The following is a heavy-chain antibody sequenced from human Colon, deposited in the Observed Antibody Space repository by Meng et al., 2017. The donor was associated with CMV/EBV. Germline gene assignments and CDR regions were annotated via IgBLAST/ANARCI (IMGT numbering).Heavy chain of an antibody. CDR3: ARARSTSNHGMDV. V-gene: IGHV3-66*02. CDR2: IYSGGET. J-gene: IGHJ6*02. D-gene: IGHD1-1*01. Sequence: GGSLRLSCAVSGFTVSSNSMTWVRQAPGKGLEWLSLIYSGGETHYADSVKGRFTISRDNSKNTLYLQMNSLRAEDTAVYYCARARSTSNHGMDVWGQGTTVTVSS. CDR1: GFTVSSNS.